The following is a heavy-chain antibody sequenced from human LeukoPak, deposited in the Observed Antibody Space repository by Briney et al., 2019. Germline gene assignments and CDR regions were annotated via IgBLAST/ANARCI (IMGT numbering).Heavy chain of an antibody. D-gene: IGHD6-19*01. CDR2: ISSSSNTI. J-gene: IGHJ4*02. CDR3: VKYSSGWHFDY. V-gene: IGHV3-48*01. CDR1: GFTFSSYG. Sequence: GGSLRLSCAASGFTFSSYGMNWVRQAPGKGLEWVSYISSSSNTIYYADSVKGRFTISRDNAKNSLYLQMNSLRAEDTALYYCVKYSSGWHFDYWGQGTLVTVSS.